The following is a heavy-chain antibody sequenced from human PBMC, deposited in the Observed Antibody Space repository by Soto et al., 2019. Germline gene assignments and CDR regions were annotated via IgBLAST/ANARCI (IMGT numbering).Heavy chain of an antibody. D-gene: IGHD3-22*01. Sequence: EVQLVECGGGLVKPGGSLRLSCAASGFTFSSYSMNWVRQAPGKGLEWVSSISSSSSYIYYADSVKGRFTISRDNAKNSLYLQMNSLRAEDTAVYYCAREFDYYDSSGYTYWGQGTLVTVSS. J-gene: IGHJ4*02. CDR3: AREFDYYDSSGYTY. V-gene: IGHV3-21*01. CDR1: GFTFSSYS. CDR2: ISSSSSYI.